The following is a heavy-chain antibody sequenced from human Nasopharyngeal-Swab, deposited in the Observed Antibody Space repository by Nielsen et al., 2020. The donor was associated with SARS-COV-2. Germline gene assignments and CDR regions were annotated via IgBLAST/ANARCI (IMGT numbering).Heavy chain of an antibody. V-gene: IGHV4-61*02. J-gene: IGHJ6*02. CDR1: GGSISSGNYY. D-gene: IGHD3-9*01. CDR2: LYINGST. CDR3: ARIGRFFDWLSAYNGMDV. Sequence: SETLSLTCTVSGGSISSGNYYWTWIRQPAGKGLEWIGRLYINGSTNYNPSLKSRVTIPADTSKNQFSLKLSSVTAADTAVYYCARIGRFFDWLSAYNGMDVWGHGTTVTVSS.